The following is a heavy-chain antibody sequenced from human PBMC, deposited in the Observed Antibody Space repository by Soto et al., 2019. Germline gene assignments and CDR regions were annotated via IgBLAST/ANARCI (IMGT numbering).Heavy chain of an antibody. Sequence: GGSLRLSCAASGFTFSDYYMSWIRQAPGKGLEWVSYISSSSSYTNYADSVKGRFTISRDNAKNSLYLQMNSLRAEDTAVYYCARVSGVAEGGWFDPWGQGTLVTVSS. J-gene: IGHJ5*02. D-gene: IGHD3-3*01. CDR3: ARVSGVAEGGWFDP. V-gene: IGHV3-11*06. CDR2: ISSSSSYT. CDR1: GFTFSDYY.